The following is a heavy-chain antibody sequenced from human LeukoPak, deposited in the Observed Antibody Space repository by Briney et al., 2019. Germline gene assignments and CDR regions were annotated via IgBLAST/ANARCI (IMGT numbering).Heavy chain of an antibody. CDR2: VDPEDGET. Sequence: AXXKLSCKVSGYTFTDYYMHWVQQAPGKGLEWMGLVDPEDGETIYAEKFQGRVTITADTSTDTAYMELSSLRSEDTAVYYCATDHDYAEYFQHWGQGTLVTVSS. CDR1: GYTFTDYY. D-gene: IGHD4-17*01. V-gene: IGHV1-69-2*01. J-gene: IGHJ1*01. CDR3: ATDHDYAEYFQH.